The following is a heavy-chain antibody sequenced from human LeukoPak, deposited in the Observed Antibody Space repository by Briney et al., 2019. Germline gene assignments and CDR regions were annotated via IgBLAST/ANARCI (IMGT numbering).Heavy chain of an antibody. V-gene: IGHV3-21*01. CDR1: GFTSSSYS. D-gene: IGHD4-11*01. J-gene: IGHJ4*02. CDR2: ISSSSSYI. Sequence: PGGSLRLSCAASGFTSSSYSMNWVRQAPGKGLEWVSSISSSSSYIYYADSVKGRFTISRDNAKNSLYLQMNSLRAEDTAVYYCARRPPTVTNIDYWGQGTLVTVSS. CDR3: ARRPPTVTNIDY.